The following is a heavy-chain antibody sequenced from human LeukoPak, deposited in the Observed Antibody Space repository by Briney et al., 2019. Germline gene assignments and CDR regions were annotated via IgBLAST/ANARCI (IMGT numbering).Heavy chain of an antibody. D-gene: IGHD3-3*01. CDR2: IYYSGST. J-gene: IGHJ4*02. V-gene: IGHV4-39*07. CDR3: ARDPYYDFWSGWVYYFDY. CDR1: GGSISSSSYY. Sequence: SETLSLTCTVSGGSISSSSYYWGWIRQPPGKGLEWIGSIYYSGSTYYNPSLKSRVTISVDTSKNQFSLKLSSVTAADTAVYYCARDPYYDFWSGWVYYFDYWGQGTLVTVSS.